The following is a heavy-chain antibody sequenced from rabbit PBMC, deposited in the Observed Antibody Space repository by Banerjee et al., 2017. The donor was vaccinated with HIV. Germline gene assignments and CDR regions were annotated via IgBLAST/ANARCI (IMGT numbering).Heavy chain of an antibody. Sequence: EESGGGLGKPEGSLTLTCTASGFSFSSNYYMCWVRQAPGKGLELIACIYNGDGSTYYASWVNGRFTISRSTSLNTVTLQMTSLTAADTATYFCARRGSYGTTAYGAFDPWGPGTLVTVS. V-gene: IGHV1S47*01. CDR3: ARRGSYGTTAYGAFDP. D-gene: IGHD6-1*01. J-gene: IGHJ2*01. CDR2: IYNGDGST. CDR1: GFSFSSNY.